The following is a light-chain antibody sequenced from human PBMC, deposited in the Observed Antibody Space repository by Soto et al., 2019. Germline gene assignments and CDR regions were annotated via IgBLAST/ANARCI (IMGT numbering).Light chain of an antibody. CDR1: SSDVGSYNY. Sequence: QSALTQPASVSGSPGQSITISCTGTSSDVGSYNYVSWYQQHPGKAPKLMIXDVXNRPXXXXDRXXGSKSGNTASLTISGXXXXXXXXYYCNSYTSSSTWVFGGGTKLTVL. CDR2: DVX. J-gene: IGLJ3*02. CDR3: NSYTSSSTWV. V-gene: IGLV2-14*01.